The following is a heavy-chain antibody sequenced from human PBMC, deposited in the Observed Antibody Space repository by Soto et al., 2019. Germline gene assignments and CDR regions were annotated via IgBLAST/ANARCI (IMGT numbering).Heavy chain of an antibody. J-gene: IGHJ5*02. CDR2: VSTNGGTS. Sequence: GGSLRLSCSASGFTFSIYAMHWVRQAPGKGLEYVSAVSTNGGTSYYADSVEGRFTISRDNSRNTLYLQMNSLRPEDTAVYYCVKDRAPRDGYKTQPGSWGLGTLVTVSS. CDR3: VKDRAPRDGYKTQPGS. CDR1: GFTFSIYA. D-gene: IGHD5-12*01. V-gene: IGHV3-64D*06.